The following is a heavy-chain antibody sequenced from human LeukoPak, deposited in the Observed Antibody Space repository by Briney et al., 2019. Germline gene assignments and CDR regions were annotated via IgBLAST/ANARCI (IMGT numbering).Heavy chain of an antibody. Sequence: HPGGSLRLSCAASGFTFSSYGMHWVRQAPGKGLEWVAVIWYDGSNKYYADSVKGRFTISRDNSKNTLYLQMNSLRAEDTAVYYCASRSGYSYGFAFDIWGQGTMVTVSS. CDR2: IWYDGSNK. CDR3: ASRSGYSYGFAFDI. CDR1: GFTFSSYG. D-gene: IGHD5-18*01. V-gene: IGHV3-33*01. J-gene: IGHJ3*02.